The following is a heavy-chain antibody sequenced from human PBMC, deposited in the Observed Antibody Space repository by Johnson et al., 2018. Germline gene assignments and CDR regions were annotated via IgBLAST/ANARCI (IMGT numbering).Heavy chain of an antibody. V-gene: IGHV3-72*01. CDR1: GFTFSAYY. D-gene: IGHD6-19*01. Sequence: EVQLVESGGGLVEXGGSLRLSCAASGFTFSAYYMDWVRQAPGKGLEWVGRIRQNSTRYSPDYAAAVKGRFTIPRADSKNSLYLQMNRVTAEDTAVHYCVRVAVARHSEYFQNWGQGTLVTVSS. J-gene: IGHJ1*01. CDR2: IRQNSTRYSP. CDR3: VRVAVARHSEYFQN.